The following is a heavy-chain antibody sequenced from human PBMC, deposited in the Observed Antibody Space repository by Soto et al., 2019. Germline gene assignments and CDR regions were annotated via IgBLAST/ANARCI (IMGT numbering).Heavy chain of an antibody. CDR3: AIHHGPTTSENWFAP. J-gene: IGHJ5*02. CDR1: GYTFISYD. V-gene: IGHV1-18*01. D-gene: IGHD5-12*01. CDR2: ISTDSGNT. Sequence: QVHLVQSGVEVKTPGASVKVSCQASGYTFISYDISWVRQAPGQGLEWMGWISTDSGNTKYAQKFQGRVTMTTDTTTTTAYLELSSLRSDDTSVYYCAIHHGPTTSENWFAPWGQGTLVTVSS.